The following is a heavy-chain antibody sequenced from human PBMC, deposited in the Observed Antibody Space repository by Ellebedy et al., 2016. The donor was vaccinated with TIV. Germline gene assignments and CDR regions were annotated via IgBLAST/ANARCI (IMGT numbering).Heavy chain of an antibody. CDR2: IYSSGGT. Sequence: GGSLRLSFAASGFAVRSNEMSWVRQAPGKGLEWVSTIYSSGGTYYAGCVKGRFTISRDNSRNTVYLQMNSLRAEDTANYYCAKDAVARNSLYDAPDVWGQGTMVTVSS. CDR1: GFAVRSNE. CDR3: AKDAVARNSLYDAPDV. J-gene: IGHJ3*01. D-gene: IGHD4-23*01. V-gene: IGHV3-53*05.